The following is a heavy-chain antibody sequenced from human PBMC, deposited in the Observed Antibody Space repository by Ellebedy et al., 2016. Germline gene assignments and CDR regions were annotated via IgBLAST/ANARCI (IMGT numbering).Heavy chain of an antibody. CDR2: ISPYNGNT. D-gene: IGHD2-8*01. J-gene: IGHJ3*02. Sequence: ASVKVSCXASGYTFTSYGISWVRQAPGQGLEWLGWISPYNGNTNYAQKLQGRVTMTTDTSTTTVYMELRSLRSDDTAVYYCARPRPPGVVSPPTDAFDIWGQGTMVTVS. CDR1: GYTFTSYG. CDR3: ARPRPPGVVSPPTDAFDI. V-gene: IGHV1-18*01.